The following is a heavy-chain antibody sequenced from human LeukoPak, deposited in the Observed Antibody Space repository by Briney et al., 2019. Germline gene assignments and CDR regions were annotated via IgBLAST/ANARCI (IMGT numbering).Heavy chain of an antibody. V-gene: IGHV4-59*01. J-gene: IGHJ5*02. CDR2: IYYSGST. CDR1: GGSISSYY. D-gene: IGHD6-19*01. Sequence: NPSETLSLTCTVSGGSISSYYWSWIRQPPGKGLEWIGYIYYSGSTNYNPSLKSRVTISVDTSKNQFSLKLSSVTAADTAVYYCARGGVAVAGLWWFDPWGQGTLVTVSS. CDR3: ARGGVAVAGLWWFDP.